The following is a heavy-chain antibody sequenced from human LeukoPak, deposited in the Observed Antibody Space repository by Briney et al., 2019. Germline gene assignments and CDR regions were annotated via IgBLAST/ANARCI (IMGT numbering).Heavy chain of an antibody. D-gene: IGHD3-22*01. CDR3: AGSSAFDAFDI. CDR1: GGSISSYS. J-gene: IGHJ3*02. V-gene: IGHV4-59*08. CDR2: IYYRGST. Sequence: PSETLSLTCTFSGGSISSYSWNWIRQPPGKGLEWIGYIYYRGSTNNNPSLKSRVTISVDTSKNQFSLKLSSVTAADTAVYYCAGSSAFDAFDIWGQGTMVTVSS.